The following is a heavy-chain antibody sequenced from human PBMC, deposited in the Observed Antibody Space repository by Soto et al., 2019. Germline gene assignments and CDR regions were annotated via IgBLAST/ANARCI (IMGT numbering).Heavy chain of an antibody. CDR2: IYHSGST. CDR3: ARGEYYDFWSGPWAVYYYGMDV. V-gene: IGHV4-4*02. CDR1: GGSISSSNW. Sequence: SETLSLTCAVSGGSISSSNWWSWVRQPPGKGLEWIGEIYHSGSTNYNPSLKSRVTISVDKSKNQFSLKLSSVTAADTAVYYCARGEYYDFWSGPWAVYYYGMDVWGQGTTVTVSS. J-gene: IGHJ6*02. D-gene: IGHD3-3*01.